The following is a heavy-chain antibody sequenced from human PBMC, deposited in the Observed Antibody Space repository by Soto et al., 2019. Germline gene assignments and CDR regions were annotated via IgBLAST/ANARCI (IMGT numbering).Heavy chain of an antibody. D-gene: IGHD2-8*01. V-gene: IGHV4-31*03. CDR2: INDSGST. CDR1: GGSIRSAGHY. CDR3: ARWGGFCPDAVCAAQFDP. Sequence: QVQLQESGPGLVKPSQTLSLTCTVSGGSIRSAGHYWSWIRQHPGKGLEWIGYINDSGSTFYNPSLRGRLNISVDTSENQFSLGLTSVTAADTAVYFCARWGGFCPDAVCAAQFDPWGQGTLVTVSS. J-gene: IGHJ5*02.